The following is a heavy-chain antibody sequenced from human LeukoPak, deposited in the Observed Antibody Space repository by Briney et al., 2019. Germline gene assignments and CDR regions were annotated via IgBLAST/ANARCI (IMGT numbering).Heavy chain of an antibody. Sequence: PSETLSLTCTVSGGSISSYYWSWIRQPPGKGLEWIGYIYYSGSTNYNPSLKSRVTISVDTSKNQFSLKLSSVTAADTAVYYCARHGGAAAGYNWFDPWGRGTLVTVSS. D-gene: IGHD6-13*01. J-gene: IGHJ5*02. CDR1: GGSISSYY. CDR2: IYYSGST. V-gene: IGHV4-59*08. CDR3: ARHGGAAAGYNWFDP.